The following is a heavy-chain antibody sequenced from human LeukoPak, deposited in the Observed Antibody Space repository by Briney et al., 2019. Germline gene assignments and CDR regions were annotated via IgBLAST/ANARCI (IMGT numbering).Heavy chain of an antibody. CDR3: ARVSLYSGSYYQGAYFDY. D-gene: IGHD1-26*01. CDR2: IYHSGST. CDR1: GGSISSGGYY. Sequence: SQTLSLTCTVSGGSISSGGYYWSWIRQPPGKGLEWIGYIYHSGSTYYNPSLKSRVTISVDRSKNQFSLKLSSVTAADTAVYYCARVSLYSGSYYQGAYFDYWGQGTLVTVSS. V-gene: IGHV4-30-2*01. J-gene: IGHJ4*02.